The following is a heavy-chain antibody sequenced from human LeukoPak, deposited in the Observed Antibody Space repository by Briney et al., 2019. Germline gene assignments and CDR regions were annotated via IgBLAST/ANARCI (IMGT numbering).Heavy chain of an antibody. V-gene: IGHV4-39*01. CDR3: ARNETLYNWFDP. CDR2: IYYSGST. CDR1: GGSISSSSYY. Sequence: KSSETLSLTCTVSGGSISSSSYYWGWIRQPPGKGLEWIGSIYYSGSTYYNPSLKSRASIFVDTSKNQFSLRPSSVTAADTTVYYCARNETLYNWFDPWGQGTLVTVSS. J-gene: IGHJ5*02.